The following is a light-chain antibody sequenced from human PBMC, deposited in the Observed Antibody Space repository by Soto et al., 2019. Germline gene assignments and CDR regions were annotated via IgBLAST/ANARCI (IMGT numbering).Light chain of an antibody. Sequence: QSVLTQPASVSGSPGQSITISCTGTSSDVGGYNYVSWYQQHPGKAPKLVIYEVTKRPSGVSNRFSGSKSGNTASLTISELQAEDETDYYCSSYTSTNHVVFGGGTKLTVL. CDR1: SSDVGGYNY. V-gene: IGLV2-14*01. CDR3: SSYTSTNHVV. J-gene: IGLJ2*01. CDR2: EVT.